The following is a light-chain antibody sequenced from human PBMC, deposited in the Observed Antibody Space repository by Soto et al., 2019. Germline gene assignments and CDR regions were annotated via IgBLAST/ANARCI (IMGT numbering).Light chain of an antibody. CDR3: QQYHNSPWT. CDR1: QSISSW. CDR2: KAS. Sequence: DIQMTQSPSTLSASVGDRVTITCRASQSISSWLAWYQQKPGKAPKLLIYKASNLESGVPSRFSGSGSGTEFTLTISSLQPDDSATYYCQQYHNSPWTFGQGTKVEIK. J-gene: IGKJ1*01. V-gene: IGKV1-5*03.